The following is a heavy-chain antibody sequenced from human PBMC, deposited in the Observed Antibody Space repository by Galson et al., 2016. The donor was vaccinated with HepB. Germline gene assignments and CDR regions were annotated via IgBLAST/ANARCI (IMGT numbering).Heavy chain of an antibody. CDR2: ISYDGSHK. CDR3: GKRIPVAGSWGGGLDY. Sequence: SLRLSCAASGFTFSGYGMHWVRQAPGKGLEWVAAISYDGSHKYYADSVKGRFTISRDNSKNTVYLQANSLRAEDTAVYYCGKRIPVAGSWGGGLDYWGQGTLVTVSS. CDR1: GFTFSGYG. D-gene: IGHD6-19*01. J-gene: IGHJ4*02. V-gene: IGHV3-30*18.